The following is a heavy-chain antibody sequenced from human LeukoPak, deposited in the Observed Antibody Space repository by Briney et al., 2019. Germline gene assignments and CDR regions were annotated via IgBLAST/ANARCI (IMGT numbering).Heavy chain of an antibody. V-gene: IGHV4-34*01. CDR1: CGSFSGYY. CDR3: ARKVPAAMSFDY. J-gene: IGHJ4*02. Sequence: SETLSLTCAVYCGSFSGYYWSWIRQPPGKGLEWIGEINHSGSTNYNPSLKSRVTISVDTSKNQFSLKLSSVTAADTAVYYCARKVPAAMSFDYWGQGTLVTVSS. CDR2: INHSGST. D-gene: IGHD2-2*01.